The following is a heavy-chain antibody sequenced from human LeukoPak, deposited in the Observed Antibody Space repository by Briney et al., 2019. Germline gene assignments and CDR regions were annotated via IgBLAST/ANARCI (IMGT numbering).Heavy chain of an antibody. Sequence: SETLSLTCGVSGYSISSGGYSWHWIRQAPGKGLEWIGYIYNSGSTSYYPSLKSRLGMSVDMSTSQISLKLSSVTAADTAVYYCARAVGGDGSGSLWGPGTLVTVSS. CDR2: IYNSGST. D-gene: IGHD3-10*01. V-gene: IGHV4-30-4*07. CDR1: GYSISSGGYS. CDR3: ARAVGGDGSGSL. J-gene: IGHJ4*02.